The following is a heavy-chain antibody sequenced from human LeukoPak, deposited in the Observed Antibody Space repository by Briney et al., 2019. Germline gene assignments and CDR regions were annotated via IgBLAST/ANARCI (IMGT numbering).Heavy chain of an antibody. J-gene: IGHJ4*02. D-gene: IGHD5-12*01. CDR1: LYTLTELS. CDR2: VDAEDGET. V-gene: IGHV1-24*01. CDR3: ATGEIYGGYGGDYFDY. Sequence: AVKVSCKVCLYTLTELSMHWLRQAPAKGRDGMGVVDAEDGETIYAQKFQGRVTMTEDTSKDTAYMDLSSLRSEDPAVYSCATGEIYGGYGGDYFDYWGQGTLVTVSS.